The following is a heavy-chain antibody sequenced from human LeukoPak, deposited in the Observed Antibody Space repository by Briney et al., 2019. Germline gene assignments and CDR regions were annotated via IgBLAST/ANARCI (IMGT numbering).Heavy chain of an antibody. CDR3: ARGGDILTGLSDY. CDR2: ISSSSSYI. V-gene: IGHV3-21*01. J-gene: IGHJ4*02. CDR1: GFTFSSHG. D-gene: IGHD3-9*01. Sequence: GGSLRLSCAASGFTFSSHGMHWVRQAPGKGLEWVSSISSSSSYIYYADSVKGRFTISRDNAKNSLYLQMNSLRAEDTAVYYCARGGDILTGLSDYWGQGTLVTVSS.